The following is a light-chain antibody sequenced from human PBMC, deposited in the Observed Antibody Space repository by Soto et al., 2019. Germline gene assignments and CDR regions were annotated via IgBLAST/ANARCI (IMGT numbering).Light chain of an antibody. Sequence: QSALTQPRSVSGSPGQSVTISCTGTSSDIGGYNYVSWYQQHPGKAPKLMIYDVSERPSGVPDRFSASKAGNTASLTISGLQAEGEADYYCCSYAGSYTHVLFGGGTKVTVL. CDR1: SSDIGGYNY. V-gene: IGLV2-11*01. CDR2: DVS. CDR3: CSYAGSYTHVL. J-gene: IGLJ2*01.